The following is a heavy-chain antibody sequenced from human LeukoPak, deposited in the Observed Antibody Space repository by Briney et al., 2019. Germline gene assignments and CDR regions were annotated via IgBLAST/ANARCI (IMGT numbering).Heavy chain of an antibody. CDR2: IQQDGTEK. D-gene: IGHD6-19*01. CDR1: GFTFTTYW. V-gene: IGHV3-7*01. Sequence: PGGSLRLSCAASGFTFTTYWMSWVRQAPGKGLEWVANIQQDGTEKYYVDSVKGRFTISRDNAKTSLYLQMNSLRVEDTAVYYCARRYMAGPYFDYWGQGTLVTVSS. CDR3: ARRYMAGPYFDY. J-gene: IGHJ4*02.